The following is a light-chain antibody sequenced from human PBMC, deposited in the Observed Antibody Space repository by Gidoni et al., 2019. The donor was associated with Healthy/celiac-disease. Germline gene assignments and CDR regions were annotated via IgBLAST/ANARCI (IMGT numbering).Light chain of an antibody. Sequence: DIQMTQSPSSLSASVGDRVTITCRASQSISSYLNWYQQKPGKAPKLLIYAASSLQSWVPSRFSGSGSGTDFTLTISSLQPEDFATYYCQQSYSTLWTFGQXTKVEIK. CDR3: QQSYSTLWT. CDR2: AAS. J-gene: IGKJ1*01. V-gene: IGKV1-39*01. CDR1: QSISSY.